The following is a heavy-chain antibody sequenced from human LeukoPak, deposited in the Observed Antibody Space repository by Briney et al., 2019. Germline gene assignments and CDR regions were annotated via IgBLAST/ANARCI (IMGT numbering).Heavy chain of an antibody. CDR2: IYHSGST. J-gene: IGHJ4*02. D-gene: IGHD5-18*01. V-gene: IGHV4-4*02. CDR3: ASFLRGYTYGYGY. Sequence: SETLSLTCADSGGSISSNNWWSWVRQPPGKGLEWIGEIYHSGSTNYNPSLKSRVTISVDKSKNQFSLKLSSVTAADTAVYYCASFLRGYTYGYGYWGQGTLVTVSS. CDR1: GGSISSNNW.